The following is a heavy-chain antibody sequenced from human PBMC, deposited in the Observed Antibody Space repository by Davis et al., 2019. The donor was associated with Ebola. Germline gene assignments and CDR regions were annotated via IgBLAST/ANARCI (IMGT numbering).Heavy chain of an antibody. CDR2: ISYDGSNK. V-gene: IGHV3-30*18. D-gene: IGHD1-26*01. Sequence: GESLKISCAASGFTFSSYGMHWVRQAPGKGLEWVAVISYDGSNKYYADSVKGRFTISRDNSKNTLYLQMNSLRAEDTAVYYCAKDGRSGSYYGTLLADWGQGTLVTVSS. CDR3: AKDGRSGSYYGTLLAD. J-gene: IGHJ4*02. CDR1: GFTFSSYG.